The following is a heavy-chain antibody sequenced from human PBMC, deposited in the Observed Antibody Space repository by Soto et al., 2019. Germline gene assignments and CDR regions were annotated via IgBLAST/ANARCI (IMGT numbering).Heavy chain of an antibody. CDR2: IYPGDSDT. CDR1: GYRFTRYW. D-gene: IGHD1-7*01. CDR3: ARLGITGTYFDY. V-gene: IGHV5-51*01. J-gene: IGHJ4*02. Sequence: PGESLKISCTVSGYRFTRYWIGWVRQMPGKGLEWMGIIYPGDSDTRYSPSFQGQVTISADKSISTAYLQWSSLKASDTAMYCCARLGITGTYFDYWGQGTLVTVSS.